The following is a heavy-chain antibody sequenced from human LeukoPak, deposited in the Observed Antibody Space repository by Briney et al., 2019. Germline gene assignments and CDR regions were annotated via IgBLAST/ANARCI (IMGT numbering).Heavy chain of an antibody. CDR1: GGSISSYY. D-gene: IGHD1-26*01. J-gene: IGHJ4*02. Sequence: SETLSLTCTVSGGSISSYYWSWIRQPPGKGPEWIGYIYYSGSTNYNPSLKSRVTISVDTSKNQFSLKLSSVTAADTAVYYCARGGAYLLRDFDYWGQGTLVTVSS. V-gene: IGHV4-59*08. CDR2: IYYSGST. CDR3: ARGGAYLLRDFDY.